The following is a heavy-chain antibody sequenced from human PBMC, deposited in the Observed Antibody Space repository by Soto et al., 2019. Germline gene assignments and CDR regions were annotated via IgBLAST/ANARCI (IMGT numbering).Heavy chain of an antibody. D-gene: IGHD6-19*01. CDR2: IYYSGTT. Sequence: PSETLSLTSTVSGGPMSSGSRSWNWIRQSPGKGLEWIGYIYYSGTTYYNPSLKSRVTISVDKSKNQFSLKLTSVSAADTGVYYCARADLAGDGDHWGQG. J-gene: IGHJ4*02. CDR3: ARADLAGDGDH. CDR1: GGPMSSGSRS. V-gene: IGHV4-30-2*06.